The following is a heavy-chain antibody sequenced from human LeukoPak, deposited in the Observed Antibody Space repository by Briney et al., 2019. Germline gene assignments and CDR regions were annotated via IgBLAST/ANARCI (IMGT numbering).Heavy chain of an antibody. Sequence: GGSLRLSCAASGFTVSSNYMSWVRQAPGKGLEWVSFIYSGGTTYYADSVKGRLTISRDNSKNTLYLQMNSLRAEDTAVYYCATRAGSYGYYFDYWGQGTLVTVSS. CDR3: ATRAGSYGYYFDY. CDR1: GFTVSSNY. CDR2: IYSGGTT. J-gene: IGHJ4*02. V-gene: IGHV3-53*01. D-gene: IGHD3-10*01.